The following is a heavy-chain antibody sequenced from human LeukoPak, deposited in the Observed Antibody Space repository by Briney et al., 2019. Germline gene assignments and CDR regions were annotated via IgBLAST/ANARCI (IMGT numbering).Heavy chain of an antibody. Sequence: GGSLRLSCAASGFTFSSHGMHWVRQAPGKGLEWVAVIWYDGSNKDYADSVKGRFSISRDNSKNTLYLQMNSLRAEDTAVYYCAKDSYYYDSSAYYYLPIGPGYFDLWGRGTLVTVSS. CDR2: IWYDGSNK. CDR3: AKDSYYYDSSAYYYLPIGPGYFDL. J-gene: IGHJ2*01. CDR1: GFTFSSHG. V-gene: IGHV3-33*06. D-gene: IGHD3-22*01.